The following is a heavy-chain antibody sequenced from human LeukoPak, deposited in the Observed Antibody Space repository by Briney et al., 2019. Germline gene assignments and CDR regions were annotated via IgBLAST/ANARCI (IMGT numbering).Heavy chain of an antibody. CDR2: FYVGVGP. CDR1: GGPMYSYY. V-gene: IGHV4-4*07. J-gene: IGHJ6*03. CDR3: ARMRPYDSTGYSPGHYMDV. Sequence: SETLSLTCSVSGGPMYSYYWSWIRQTAGKGLEWIGRFYVGVGPNYNPSLKSRVTMSVDTSKNQFVLKLSAVTAADMAVYYCARMRPYDSTGYSPGHYMDVWGKGTTVTVYS. D-gene: IGHD3-22*01.